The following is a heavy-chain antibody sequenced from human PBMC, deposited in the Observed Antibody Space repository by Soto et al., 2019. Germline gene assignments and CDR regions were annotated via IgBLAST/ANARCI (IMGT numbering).Heavy chain of an antibody. V-gene: IGHV1-2*04. CDR1: GYTFTAYY. Sequence: QVQLVQSGSEVKKPGASVKVSCKASGYTFTAYYIHWVRQAPGQGLEWVGWINPNSGDTNYAQRFQGWVTMTGDTSVSTAYMDLTRLRSDDTAVYYCARGGYTYGYGLDYWGQGTLVTVSS. CDR3: ARGGYTYGYGLDY. J-gene: IGHJ4*02. D-gene: IGHD5-18*01. CDR2: INPNSGDT.